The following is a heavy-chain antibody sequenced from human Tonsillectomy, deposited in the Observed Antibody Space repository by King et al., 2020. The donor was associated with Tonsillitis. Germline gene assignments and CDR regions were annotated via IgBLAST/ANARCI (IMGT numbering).Heavy chain of an antibody. V-gene: IGHV3-23*01. D-gene: IGHD1-26*01. Sequence: VQLLESGGGLVQPGGYLRLSCAASGFTFSNYAMSWVRQAPGKGLEWVSTISDSGGSTYYADSVKGRFTISRDNSKNTLYLQMNSLTAEDTAIYYCATEEVMGAIPYYFDYWGQGTLVTLSS. CDR3: ATEEVMGAIPYYFDY. CDR2: ISDSGGST. CDR1: GFTFSNYA. J-gene: IGHJ4*02.